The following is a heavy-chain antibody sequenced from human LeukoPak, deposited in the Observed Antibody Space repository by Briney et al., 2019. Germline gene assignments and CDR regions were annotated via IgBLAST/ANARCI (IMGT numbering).Heavy chain of an antibody. CDR3: ALGTINKDYYFGMDV. CDR2: ISNSGSTV. V-gene: IGHV3-11*01. Sequence: GGSLRLSCAASGFIFSDYYMTWIRQAPGKGLEWLSYISNSGSTVFYADSIMGRFTVSRDNAKRSLYLQIESLRDDDTAVYHCALGTINKDYYFGMDVWGQGTTVTVSS. J-gene: IGHJ6*02. CDR1: GFIFSDYY. D-gene: IGHD2-8*01.